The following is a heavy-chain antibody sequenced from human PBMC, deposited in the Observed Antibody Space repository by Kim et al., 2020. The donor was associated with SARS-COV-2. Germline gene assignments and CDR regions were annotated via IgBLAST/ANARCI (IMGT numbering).Heavy chain of an antibody. CDR1: GGSFSGYY. J-gene: IGHJ3*02. Sequence: SETLSLTCAVYGGSFSGYYWSWIRQPPWKGLEWIGEINHSGSTNYNPSLKSRVTISVDTSKNQFSLKLSSVTAADTAVYYCARGPPYDSSGYYFFGAFD. V-gene: IGHV4-34*01. CDR3: ARGPPYDSSGYYFFGAFD. D-gene: IGHD3-22*01. CDR2: INHSGST.